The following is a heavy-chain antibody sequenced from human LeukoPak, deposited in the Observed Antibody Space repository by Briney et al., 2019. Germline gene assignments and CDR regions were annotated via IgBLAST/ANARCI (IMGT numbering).Heavy chain of an antibody. CDR1: GGSMSSSSYY. CDR3: VRVRGYWLVRGYLDY. D-gene: IGHD6-19*01. V-gene: IGHV4-39*02. J-gene: IGHJ4*02. Sequence: SETLSLTCTVSGGSMSSSSYYWDWIRQSPGKGLEWIGSIYYSGANHYNPSLKSRVTMSVDTSKNQFSVKLTSVTATDTAVYYCVRVRGYWLVRGYLDYWGQGTQVTVSS. CDR2: IYYSGAN.